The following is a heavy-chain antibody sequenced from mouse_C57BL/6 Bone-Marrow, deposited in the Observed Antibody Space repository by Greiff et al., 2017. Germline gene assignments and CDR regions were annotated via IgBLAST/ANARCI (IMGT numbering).Heavy chain of an antibody. CDR1: GFNIKDDY. J-gene: IGHJ2*01. D-gene: IGHD1-1*02. Sequence: EVQLQQSGAELVRPGASVKLSCTASGFNIKDDYMHWVKQRPEQGLEWIGWIDPANGDTEYASKFQGKATITADTSSNTAYLQLSSLTSEDTAFYSCTSCGLFYYWGQGTTLTVSA. V-gene: IGHV14-4*01. CDR2: IDPANGDT. CDR3: TSCGLFYY.